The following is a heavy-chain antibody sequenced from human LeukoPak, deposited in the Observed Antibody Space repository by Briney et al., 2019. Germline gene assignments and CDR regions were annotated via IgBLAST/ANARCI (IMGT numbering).Heavy chain of an antibody. Sequence: PGGSLRLSCEVSGLILHEHAMHWVRQSPGKGLEWVSGISLNTDRIGYADSVKGRFIVSRDNAKNSVYLQMNSLRAEDTAVYYCAKDLAAADWRDYYYYYMDVWGKGTTVTVSS. CDR1: GLILHEHA. D-gene: IGHD6-13*01. V-gene: IGHV3-9*01. CDR2: ISLNTDRI. CDR3: AKDLAAADWRDYYYYYMDV. J-gene: IGHJ6*03.